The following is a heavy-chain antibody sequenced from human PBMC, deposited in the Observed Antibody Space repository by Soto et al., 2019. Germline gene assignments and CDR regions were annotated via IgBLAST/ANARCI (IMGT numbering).Heavy chain of an antibody. D-gene: IGHD2-21*02. CDR2: ISYDGSNK. V-gene: IGHV3-30-3*01. Sequence: QVQLVESGGGVVQPGRSLRLYCAASGFTFSSYAMHWVRQAPGKGLEWVAVISYDGSNKYYADSVKGRFTISRDNSKNTLYLQMNSLRAEDTAVYYCARGCYSCYYGMDVWGQGTTVTVSS. J-gene: IGHJ6*02. CDR1: GFTFSSYA. CDR3: ARGCYSCYYGMDV.